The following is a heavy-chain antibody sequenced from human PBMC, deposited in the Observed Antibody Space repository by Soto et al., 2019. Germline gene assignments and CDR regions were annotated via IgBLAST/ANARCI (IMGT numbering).Heavy chain of an antibody. D-gene: IGHD5-18*01. J-gene: IGHJ4*02. Sequence: GGSLRLSCAASGFTFSSYGMHWVRQAPGKGLEWVAVISYDGSNKYYADSVKGRFTISRDNSKNTLYLQMNSLRAEDTAVYYCAKHKREGTGWIPPDFWGQGTLVTFYS. V-gene: IGHV3-30*18. CDR2: ISYDGSNK. CDR3: AKHKREGTGWIPPDF. CDR1: GFTFSSYG.